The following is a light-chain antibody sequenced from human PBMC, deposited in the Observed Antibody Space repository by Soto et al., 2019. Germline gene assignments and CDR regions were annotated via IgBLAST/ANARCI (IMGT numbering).Light chain of an antibody. Sequence: DIQMTQSPSSVSASVGDRVTSTCRASQGLSSYLAWYQQKPGKAPKLLIYAASNLLSGVPSRFSGGGSGTDLALTISSPQPEAFATYFCLSGHSRPFGGGTKVEIK. V-gene: IGKV1-12*02. J-gene: IGKJ4*01. CDR2: AAS. CDR3: LSGHSRP. CDR1: QGLSSY.